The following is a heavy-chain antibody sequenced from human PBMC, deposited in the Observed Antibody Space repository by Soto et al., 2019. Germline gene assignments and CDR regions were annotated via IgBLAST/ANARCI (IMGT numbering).Heavy chain of an antibody. J-gene: IGHJ4*02. CDR3: ARLLYDFDY. V-gene: IGHV4-30-4*01. CDR2: IHNSGST. Sequence: SETLSLTCTVSGGTISSGDYHWSWIRQPPGKGLEWIGYIHNSGSTYYNPSLKSRVTISVDTSKNQFSLKLSSVTAADTAVYYCARLLYDFDYWGQGTLVTVSS. CDR1: GGTISSGDYH. D-gene: IGHD2-21*01.